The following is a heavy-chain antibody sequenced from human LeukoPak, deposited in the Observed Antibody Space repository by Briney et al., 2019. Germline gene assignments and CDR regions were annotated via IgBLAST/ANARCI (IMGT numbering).Heavy chain of an antibody. Sequence: ASVKVSCTASGYTFTSYYMHWVRQAPGQGLEWIGLINPSGTNTNYAHKFRGRVTMTRDTSTSTVYMDLSSLRSEDTAMYFCAREESGGYFDYWGQGTLVTVSS. J-gene: IGHJ4*02. V-gene: IGHV1-46*01. CDR3: AREESGGYFDY. CDR1: GYTFTSYY. CDR2: INPSGTNT. D-gene: IGHD2-8*02.